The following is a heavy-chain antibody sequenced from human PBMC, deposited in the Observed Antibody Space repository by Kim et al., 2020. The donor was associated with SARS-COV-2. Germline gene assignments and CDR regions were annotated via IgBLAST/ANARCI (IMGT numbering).Heavy chain of an antibody. V-gene: IGHV4-59*09. D-gene: IGHD3-10*01. Sequence: TSRVTLSVDTSKNQFSLKLSSVPAADTAVYYCARGDVEGFGELLSYYFDYWGQGTLVTVSS. J-gene: IGHJ4*02. CDR3: ARGDVEGFGELLSYYFDY.